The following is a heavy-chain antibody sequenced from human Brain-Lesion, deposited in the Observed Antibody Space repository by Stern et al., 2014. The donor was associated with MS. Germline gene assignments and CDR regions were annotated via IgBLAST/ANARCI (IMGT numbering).Heavy chain of an antibody. V-gene: IGHV4-61*02. Sequence: VQLVQSGPGLVKPSQTLSLSCTVSGGSISSGGYYWSWIRQPAGKGLEWIGRIFNSGSTSYNPPRKSGVTISIDTSKNQFPLRLNSMTAADTAVYYCARGRVVPGFQYYATDVWGQGTTVIVSS. CDR3: ARGRVVPGFQYYATDV. CDR1: GGSISSGGYY. CDR2: IFNSGST. J-gene: IGHJ6*02. D-gene: IGHD2-2*01.